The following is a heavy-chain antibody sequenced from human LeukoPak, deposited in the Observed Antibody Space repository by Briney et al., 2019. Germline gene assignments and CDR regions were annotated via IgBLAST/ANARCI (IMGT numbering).Heavy chain of an antibody. CDR1: GFTFSTYE. CDR2: ITGSGSTK. CDR3: ARLLDISDH. V-gene: IGHV3-48*03. Sequence: GGSLRLSCAASGFTFSTYEMNWVREAPGKGLEWLSYITGSGSTKYYADSVRGRFTISRDNSKNSLYLQINSLRAEDTAVYYCARLLDISDHWGQGTLVTVSS. D-gene: IGHD3-22*01. J-gene: IGHJ4*02.